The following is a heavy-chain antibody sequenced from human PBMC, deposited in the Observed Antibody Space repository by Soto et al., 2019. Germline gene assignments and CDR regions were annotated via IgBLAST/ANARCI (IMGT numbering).Heavy chain of an antibody. D-gene: IGHD5-18*01. Sequence: LRLSGAASGFTVSSNYMSWVRQAPGKGLEWVSVIYSGGSTYYADSVKGRFTISRDNSKDTLYLQMNSLRAEDTAVYYCARERRRYSYGFGGGRRDSAFDIWGQGTMITVSS. CDR1: GFTVSSNY. J-gene: IGHJ3*02. V-gene: IGHV3-53*01. CDR3: ARERRRYSYGFGGGRRDSAFDI. CDR2: IYSGGST.